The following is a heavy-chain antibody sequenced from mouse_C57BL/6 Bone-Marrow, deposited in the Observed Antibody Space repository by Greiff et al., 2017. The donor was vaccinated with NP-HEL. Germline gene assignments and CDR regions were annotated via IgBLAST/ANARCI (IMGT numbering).Heavy chain of an antibody. CDR2: ISSGGSYT. Sequence: EVKLMESGGDLVKPGGSLKLSCAASGFTFSSYSMSWVRQTPDKRLEWVATISSGGSYTYYLDSVKGRFTISRDNAKNTLYLQMSSLKSEDTAMYYCARHEINYYGSSPFDYWGQGTTLTVSS. D-gene: IGHD1-1*01. CDR1: GFTFSSYS. V-gene: IGHV5-6*01. J-gene: IGHJ2*01. CDR3: ARHEINYYGSSPFDY.